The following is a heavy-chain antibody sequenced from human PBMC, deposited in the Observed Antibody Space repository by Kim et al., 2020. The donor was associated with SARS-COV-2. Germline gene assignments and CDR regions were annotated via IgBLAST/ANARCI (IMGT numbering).Heavy chain of an antibody. CDR3: AGGPRAVTTDY. V-gene: IGHV4-59*09. CDR2: T. J-gene: IGHJ4*02. Sequence: TTYNPTLRSRVTISVATSKNQFSLKLSSVTAADTAVYYCAGGPRAVTTDYWGQGTLVTVSS. D-gene: IGHD4-17*01.